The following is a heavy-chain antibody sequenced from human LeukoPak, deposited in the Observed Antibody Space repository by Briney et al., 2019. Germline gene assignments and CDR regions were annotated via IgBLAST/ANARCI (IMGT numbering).Heavy chain of an antibody. CDR3: ARGVPAAIYYYYYYMDV. V-gene: IGHV1-8*01. CDR1: GYTFTSYD. Sequence: ASVQVSFQASGYTFTSYDINWVRQATGQGLEWMGWMNPNSGNTGYSQKFQGRVTMTRNTSISTAYMELSSLRSEDTAVYYCARGVPAAIYYYYYYMDVWGKGTTVTVSS. D-gene: IGHD2-2*01. J-gene: IGHJ6*03. CDR2: MNPNSGNT.